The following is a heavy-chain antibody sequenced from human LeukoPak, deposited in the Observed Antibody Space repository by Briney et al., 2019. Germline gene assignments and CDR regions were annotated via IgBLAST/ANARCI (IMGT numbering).Heavy chain of an antibody. J-gene: IGHJ6*02. D-gene: IGHD2-15*01. CDR2: IYYGEST. V-gene: IGHV4-59*01. Sequence: SETLSLTCTVPGGSISSYYWSWIRQPPGKGLEWIGYIYYGESTNYNPSLKSRVTMSVDTSMNQFSLKLSSVTAADTAVYYCARVGGSNYYYYGMDVWGQGTTVTVSS. CDR1: GGSISSYY. CDR3: ARVGGSNYYYYGMDV.